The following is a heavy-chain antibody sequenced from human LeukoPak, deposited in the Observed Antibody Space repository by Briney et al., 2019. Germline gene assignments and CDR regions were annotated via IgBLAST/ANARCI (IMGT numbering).Heavy chain of an antibody. CDR2: IYYSGST. CDR1: GGSISSGGYY. Sequence: SETLPLTCTVSGGSISSGGYYWSWIRQHPGKGLEWIGYIYYSGSTCYNPSLKSRVTISVDTSKNQFSLKLSSVTAADTAVYYCARGSGWYRVDYWGQGTLVTVSS. J-gene: IGHJ4*02. D-gene: IGHD6-19*01. CDR3: ARGSGWYRVDY. V-gene: IGHV4-31*03.